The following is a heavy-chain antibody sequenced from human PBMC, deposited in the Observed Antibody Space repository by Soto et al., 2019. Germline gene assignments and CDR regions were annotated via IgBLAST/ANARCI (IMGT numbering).Heavy chain of an antibody. V-gene: IGHV3-11*01. CDR1: GFNFSYYD. D-gene: IGHD3-10*01. Sequence: PGGSLRVSWAASGFNFSYYDRSWIRQEPGKGLEWVSYISSSGSTIYYADSVKGRFTISRDNAKNSLYLQMNSLRAEDTAMYYCARQAGSYYYYGMDVWGQGTTVTVSS. CDR2: ISSSGSTI. CDR3: ARQAGSYYYYGMDV. J-gene: IGHJ6*02.